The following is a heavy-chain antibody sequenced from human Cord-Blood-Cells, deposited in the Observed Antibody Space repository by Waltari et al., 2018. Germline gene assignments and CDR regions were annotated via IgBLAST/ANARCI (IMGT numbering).Heavy chain of an antibody. CDR3: ARGGIVAAGSYFDY. J-gene: IGHJ4*02. Sequence: QVQLQQWGAGLLKPSETLSLTCAVYGGSFSGYYWSWIRQPPGKGLEWIGEINHSGSTNYNPSLKSRVTISVDTSKNQFSLKLSSVTAADTAVYYCARGGIVAAGSYFDYWGQGTLVTVSS. CDR1: GGSFSGYY. D-gene: IGHD6-13*01. CDR2: INHSGST. V-gene: IGHV4-34*01.